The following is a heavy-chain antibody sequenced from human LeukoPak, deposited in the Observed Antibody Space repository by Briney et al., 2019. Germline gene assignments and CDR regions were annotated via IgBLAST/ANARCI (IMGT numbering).Heavy chain of an antibody. J-gene: IGHJ3*02. CDR2: ISGSGGST. V-gene: IGHV3-23*01. CDR3: AKVRGCSSTSCPHAFDI. CDR1: RFTFSSYA. D-gene: IGHD2-2*01. Sequence: PGGSLRLSCAASRFTFSSYAMSWVRQAPGKGLEWVSAISGSGGSTYYADSVQGRFTISRDNSKNTLYLQMNSLRAEDTAVYYCAKVRGCSSTSCPHAFDIWGQGTMVTVSS.